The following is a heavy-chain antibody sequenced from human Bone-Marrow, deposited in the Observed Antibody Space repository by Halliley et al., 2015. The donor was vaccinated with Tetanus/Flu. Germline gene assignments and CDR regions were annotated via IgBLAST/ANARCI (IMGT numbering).Heavy chain of an antibody. CDR1: GYSFTNYW. CDR3: ARHGDDNGSYLYYFYGMDV. Sequence: QLVQSGAEVTKPGESLKISCKASGYSFTNYWIAWVRQMPGKGLEWVGIMYPGDSDTRYSPSFEGHVTISADKSISTAYLQWRSLGASDTAIYFCARHGDDNGSYLYYFYGMDVWGPGTTVTVSS. D-gene: IGHD1-26*01. V-gene: IGHV5-51*01. J-gene: IGHJ6*02. CDR2: MYPGDSDT.